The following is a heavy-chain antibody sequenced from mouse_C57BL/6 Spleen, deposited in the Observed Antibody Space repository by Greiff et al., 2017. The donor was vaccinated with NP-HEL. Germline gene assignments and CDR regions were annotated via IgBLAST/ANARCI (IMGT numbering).Heavy chain of an antibody. CDR2: ISSGSSTI. Sequence: EVQLVESGGGLVKPGGSLKLSCAASGFTFSDYGMHWVRQAPEKGLEWVAYISSGSSTISYADTVKGRFTISRDNAKNTLFLQMTSLRAEDTAMYYCAGYYAMDYWGQGTSVTVAS. V-gene: IGHV5-17*01. J-gene: IGHJ4*01. CDR3: AGYYAMDY. CDR1: GFTFSDYG.